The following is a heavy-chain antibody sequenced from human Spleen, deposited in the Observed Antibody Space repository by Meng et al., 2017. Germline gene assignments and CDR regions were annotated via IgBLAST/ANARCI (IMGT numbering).Heavy chain of an antibody. D-gene: IGHD4-17*01. Sequence: QQEAGPRLVKPSETLSPPCTVSGGSVSGRSYYWTWIRQPPGKGLEWIGYVYDSGSTKSNPSLSSRVSISSDTSKNQFSLELTSVTAVDTAVYYCATDVYGDGLAYLDHWGQGSLVTVPS. CDR1: GGSVSGRSYY. J-gene: IGHJ4*02. V-gene: IGHV4-61*01. CDR2: VYDSGST. CDR3: ATDVYGDGLAYLDH.